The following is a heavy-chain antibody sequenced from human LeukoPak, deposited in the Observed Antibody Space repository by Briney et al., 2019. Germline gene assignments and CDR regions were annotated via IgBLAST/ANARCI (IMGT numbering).Heavy chain of an antibody. CDR3: ARGNCIYDCYDDY. Sequence: SQTLSLTCTVSGGSVVSGSYYWSWIRQHPGKGLEWIGYINHSGRTYHNPSLKSRLSMSVDTSMNQFPLNLTSVTAADTAVYYCARGNCIYDCYDDYWGQGTLVTVSS. V-gene: IGHV4-31*03. D-gene: IGHD2-21*02. CDR2: INHSGRT. J-gene: IGHJ4*02. CDR1: GGSVVSGSYY.